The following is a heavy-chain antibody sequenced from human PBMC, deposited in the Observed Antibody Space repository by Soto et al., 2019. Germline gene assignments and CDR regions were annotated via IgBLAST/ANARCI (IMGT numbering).Heavy chain of an antibody. J-gene: IGHJ5*02. CDR3: AKSHYDSSGYYIIGH. Sequence: SETLSLTCTVSGGSISGRCWSWVRQSPGKGLEWIGYFCYTGSTNYNPSLKSRVTISVDRSKTQCSLKLTSVTAADRAVYYCAKSHYDSSGYYIIGHWGQGTRGIVSS. V-gene: IGHV4-59*01. D-gene: IGHD3-22*01. CDR2: FCYTGST. CDR1: GGSISGRC.